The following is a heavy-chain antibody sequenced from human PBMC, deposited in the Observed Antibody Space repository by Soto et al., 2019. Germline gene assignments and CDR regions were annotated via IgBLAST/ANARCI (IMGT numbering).Heavy chain of an antibody. CDR1: GGSISSGYY. D-gene: IGHD6-19*01. Sequence: SETLSLTCTVSGGSISSGYYWSWIRQPPGKGLEWIGEINHSGSTNYNPSLKSRVTISVDTSKNQFSLKLSSVTAADTAVYYCARARLGSSGWSEYYYYGMDVWGQGTTVTVSS. CDR2: INHSGST. V-gene: IGHV4-34*01. J-gene: IGHJ6*02. CDR3: ARARLGSSGWSEYYYYGMDV.